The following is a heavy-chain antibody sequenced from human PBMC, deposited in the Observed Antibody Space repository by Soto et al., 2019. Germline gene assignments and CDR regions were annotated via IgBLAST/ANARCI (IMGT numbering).Heavy chain of an antibody. V-gene: IGHV3-30*04. CDR3: ARENDAFDI. J-gene: IGHJ3*02. Sequence: GGSLRLSCAASGFTFSSYAMHWVRQAPGKGLEWVAVISYDGSNKYYADSVKGRFTISRDNSKNTLYLQMNSLRAEDTAVYYCARENDAFDIWGQGTMVTVSS. CDR1: GFTFSSYA. CDR2: ISYDGSNK.